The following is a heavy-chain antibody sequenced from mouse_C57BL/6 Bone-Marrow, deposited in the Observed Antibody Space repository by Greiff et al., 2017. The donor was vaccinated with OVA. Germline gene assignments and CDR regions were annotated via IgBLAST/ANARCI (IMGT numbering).Heavy chain of an antibody. Sequence: QVQLQQSGAELVRPGTSVKMSCKASGYTFTNYWIGWSKQRPGHGLEWIGDIYPGGGYTNYNEKFKGKATLTADKSSSTAYMQFSSLTSEDSAIYYCARDPYYYGSSPDYWGQGTTLTVSS. D-gene: IGHD1-1*01. V-gene: IGHV1-63*01. CDR2: IYPGGGYT. CDR1: GYTFTNYW. CDR3: ARDPYYYGSSPDY. J-gene: IGHJ2*01.